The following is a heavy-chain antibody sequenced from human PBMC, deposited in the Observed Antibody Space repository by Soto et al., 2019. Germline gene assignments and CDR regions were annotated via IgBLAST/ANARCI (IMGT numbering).Heavy chain of an antibody. CDR1: GFTFSSYA. Sequence: PGGSLRLSCAASGFTFSSYAMSWVRQAPGKGLEWVSAISGSGGSTYYADSVKGRFTISRDNSKNTLYLQMNSLRAEDTAVYYCAKGGEYSSTDYYYYYGMDVWGQGTKVTVSS. CDR2: ISGSGGST. CDR3: AKGGEYSSTDYYYYYGMDV. J-gene: IGHJ6*02. D-gene: IGHD6-6*01. V-gene: IGHV3-23*01.